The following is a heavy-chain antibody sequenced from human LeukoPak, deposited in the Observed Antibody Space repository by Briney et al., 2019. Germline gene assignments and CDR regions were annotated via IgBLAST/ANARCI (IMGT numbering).Heavy chain of an antibody. J-gene: IGHJ5*02. CDR3: AGVEGAFYYDSKPPGLWFDP. CDR2: INSDGSST. Sequence: PGGSLRLSCAASGFTFSSYWMHWVRQAPGKGLVWVSRINSDGSSTSYADSVKGRFTISRDNAKNTLYLQMNSLRAEDTAVYYCAGVEGAFYYDSKPPGLWFDPWGQGTLVTVSS. CDR1: GFTFSSYW. D-gene: IGHD3-22*01. V-gene: IGHV3-74*01.